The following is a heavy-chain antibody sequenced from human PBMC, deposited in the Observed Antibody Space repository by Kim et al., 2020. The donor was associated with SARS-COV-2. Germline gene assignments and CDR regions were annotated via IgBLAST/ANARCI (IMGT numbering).Heavy chain of an antibody. Sequence: GGSLRLSCAASGFTFSSYSMHWVRQAPGKGLEWVADITYGGSTKYYADSVKGRFTISRDNSKNTLYLQMNSLRAEDTAVYYCATTSEVTVVVVADTETIDNWGQGTPLTPSS. V-gene: IGHV3-30*03. CDR1: GFTFSSYS. CDR3: ATTSEVTVVVVADTETIDN. D-gene: IGHD2-15*01. J-gene: IGHJ4*02. CDR2: ITYGGSTK.